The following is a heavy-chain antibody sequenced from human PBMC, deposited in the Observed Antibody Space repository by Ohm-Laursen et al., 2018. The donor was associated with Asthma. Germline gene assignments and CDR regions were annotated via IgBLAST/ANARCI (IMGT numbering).Heavy chain of an antibody. CDR3: ARDSQAMVTTEGLYFGMDV. D-gene: IGHD4-17*01. J-gene: IGHJ6*02. CDR1: GFIFDDYA. V-gene: IGHV3-9*01. CDR2: ISWNSGTI. Sequence: SLRLSCAASGFIFDDYAMHWVRQVPGKGLEWVSGISWNSGTIVQADSVKGRFTISRDNAKNSLYLQMDSLGAEDTALYYCARDSQAMVTTEGLYFGMDVWGQGTTVTVSS.